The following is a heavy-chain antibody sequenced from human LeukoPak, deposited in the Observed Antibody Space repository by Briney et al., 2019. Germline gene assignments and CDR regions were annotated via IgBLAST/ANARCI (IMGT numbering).Heavy chain of an antibody. CDR2: IKGDGSDN. J-gene: IGHJ4*02. CDR3: ARGQGSAAVAGDSDY. Sequence: PGGPLRLSCAASGFTFSSYGMHWVRQAPGKGLEWVANIKGDGSDNHYVDSVRGRFTISRDNAKNSLYLQMNSLRAEDTAVYYCARGQGSAAVAGDSDYWGQGTLVTVSP. D-gene: IGHD6-19*01. CDR1: GFTFSSYG. V-gene: IGHV3-7*04.